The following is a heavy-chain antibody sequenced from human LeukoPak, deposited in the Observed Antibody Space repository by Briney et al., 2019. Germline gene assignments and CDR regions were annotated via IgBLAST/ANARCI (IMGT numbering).Heavy chain of an antibody. CDR2: IIPIFGTA. Sequence: SVKVSCKASGGTFSSYAISWVRQAPGQGLEWMGGIIPIFGTANYAQKFQGRVTITTDESTSTAYMELSSLRSEDTAVYYCARGRYCSSTSSPGADPWGQGTLVTVSS. J-gene: IGHJ5*02. D-gene: IGHD2-2*01. CDR1: GGTFSSYA. V-gene: IGHV1-69*05. CDR3: ARGRYCSSTSSPGADP.